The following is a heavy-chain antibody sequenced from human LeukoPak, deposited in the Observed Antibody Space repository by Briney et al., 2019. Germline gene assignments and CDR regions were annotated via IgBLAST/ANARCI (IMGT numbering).Heavy chain of an antibody. D-gene: IGHD1-26*01. CDR2: TYYRSKWYY. Sequence: SQTLSLTCAISGDSVSSNSVAWNWIRQSPSRGLEWLGRTYYRSKWYYDYAVAVKSRISINPDTSKNQFSLQLSSVTPEDTAVYYCARDPVGGSTIFDYWGQGTLVTVSS. CDR3: ARDPVGGSTIFDY. CDR1: GDSVSSNSVA. V-gene: IGHV6-1*01. J-gene: IGHJ4*02.